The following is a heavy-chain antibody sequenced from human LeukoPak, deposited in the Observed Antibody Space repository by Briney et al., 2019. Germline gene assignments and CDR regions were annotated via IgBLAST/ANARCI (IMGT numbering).Heavy chain of an antibody. Sequence: SEALSLTCAVSGASVSSSSYFWGWIRQAPGEGPEWLGSVSHNGATYYNPSLKSRVTISLDLSKNQFSLKLSSVTAADTAVYYCVRKREIGYYYSGGYFDYWGQGTLVTVSS. V-gene: IGHV4-39*01. CDR1: GASVSSSSYF. J-gene: IGHJ4*02. CDR3: VRKREIGYYYSGGYFDY. D-gene: IGHD3-22*01. CDR2: VSHNGAT.